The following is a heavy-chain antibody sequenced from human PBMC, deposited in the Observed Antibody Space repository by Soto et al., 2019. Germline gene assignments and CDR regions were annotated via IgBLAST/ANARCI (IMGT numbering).Heavy chain of an antibody. CDR2: ISGSGGST. CDR3: ATRLYDILTGYYIGFDY. Sequence: GGSLRLSCAASGFTFSSYAMSWVRQAPGKGLEWVSAISGSGGSTYYADSVKGRFTISRDNSKNTLYLQMNSLRAEDTAVYYCATRLYDILTGYYIGFDYWGQGTLVTVSS. D-gene: IGHD3-9*01. CDR1: GFTFSSYA. J-gene: IGHJ4*02. V-gene: IGHV3-23*01.